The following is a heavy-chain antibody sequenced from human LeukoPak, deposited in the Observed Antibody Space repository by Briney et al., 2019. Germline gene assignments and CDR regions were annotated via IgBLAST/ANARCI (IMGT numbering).Heavy chain of an antibody. V-gene: IGHV3-7*01. Sequence: GGSLRLSCAASGFTFSSYWMSWVRQAPGKGLEWVANIKQDGSEKYYVDSVKGRFTISRDNAKNSLYLQMNSLRAEDTAVYYCARVLSYCYGSGSHPNDYWGQGTLVTVSS. CDR3: ARVLSYCYGSGSHPNDY. CDR2: IKQDGSEK. D-gene: IGHD3-10*01. J-gene: IGHJ4*02. CDR1: GFTFSSYW.